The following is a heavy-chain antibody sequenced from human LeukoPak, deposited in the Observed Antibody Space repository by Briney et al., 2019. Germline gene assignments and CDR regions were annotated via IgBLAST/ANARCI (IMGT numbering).Heavy chain of an antibody. CDR2: INHSGST. D-gene: IGHD3-10*01. J-gene: IGHJ4*02. CDR3: ARERSPPPYSMVRGKKGRKRRPTYFDY. Sequence: SETLSLTCAVYGGSFSGYYWSWIRQPPGKGLEWTGEINHSGSTNYNPSLKTGVTISVDTSKNQFSLKLSSLTAANTAVYYCARERSPPPYSMVRGKKGRKRRPTYFDYWGQGTLVTVSS. CDR1: GGSFSGYY. V-gene: IGHV4-34*01.